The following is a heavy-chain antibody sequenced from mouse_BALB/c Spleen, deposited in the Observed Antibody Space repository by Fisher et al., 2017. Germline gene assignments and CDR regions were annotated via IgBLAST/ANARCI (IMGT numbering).Heavy chain of an antibody. J-gene: IGHJ2*01. Sequence: GRFTISRDNAKNTLYLQMSSLKSEDTAMYYCARQGYFDYWGQGTTLTVSS. CDR3: ARQGYFDY. V-gene: IGHV5-12-1*01.